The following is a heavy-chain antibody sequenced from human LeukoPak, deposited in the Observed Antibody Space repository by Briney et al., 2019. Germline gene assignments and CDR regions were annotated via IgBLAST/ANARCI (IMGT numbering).Heavy chain of an antibody. CDR1: GFTFDDYT. V-gene: IGHV3-43*01. CDR3: AKDLSRDYDFWNNPMDV. D-gene: IGHD3-3*01. Sequence: GGSLRLSCAASGFTFDDYTMHWVRQAPGKGLEWVSLISWDGGSTYYADSVKGRFTISRDNSKNSLYLQMNSLRTEDTALYYCAKDLSRDYDFWNNPMDVWGKGTTVTVSS. J-gene: IGHJ6*04. CDR2: ISWDGGST.